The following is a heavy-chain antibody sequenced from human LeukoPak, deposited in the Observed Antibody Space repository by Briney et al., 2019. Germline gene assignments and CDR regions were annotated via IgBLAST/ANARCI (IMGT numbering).Heavy chain of an antibody. D-gene: IGHD2-21*02. J-gene: IGHJ4*02. V-gene: IGHV4-34*01. CDR1: GGSFSGYY. CDR3: ARGLPHIVVVTAIPSYYFDY. Sequence: NSSETLSLTCAVYGGSFSGYYWSWIRQPPGKGLEWIGEINHSGSTNYNPSLKSRVTISVDTSKNQFSLKLSSVTAADTAVYYCARGLPHIVVVTAIPSYYFDYWGQGTLVTVSS. CDR2: INHSGST.